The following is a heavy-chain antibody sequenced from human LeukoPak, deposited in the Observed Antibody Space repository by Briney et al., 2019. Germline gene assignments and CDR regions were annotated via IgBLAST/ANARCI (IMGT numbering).Heavy chain of an antibody. CDR2: IYPGDSDT. D-gene: IGHD1-7*01. CDR1: GYSFNNFW. CDR3: GRLMVVGGTNHVMDV. J-gene: IGHJ6*02. Sequence: GESLRISCKGSGYSFNNFWIGWVRQRSGEGLEWMGLIYPGDSDTKYSPSFQGQFTISADKSTSTAYLQWSRLKASDTAMYYCGRLMVVGGTNHVMDVWGQGTTVTVSS. V-gene: IGHV5-51*01.